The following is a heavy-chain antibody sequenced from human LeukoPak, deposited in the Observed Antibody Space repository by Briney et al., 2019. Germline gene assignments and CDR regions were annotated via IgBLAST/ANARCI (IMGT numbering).Heavy chain of an antibody. CDR2: ISGSGGST. Sequence: GGSLRLSCAASGFTFSSYAMSWVRQAPGKGLEWVSAISGSGGSTYYADSVKGRFTISRDNSENTLYLQMNSLRDEDTAVYYCAREKYEYYFDYWGQGTLVTVSS. CDR3: AREKYEYYFDY. CDR1: GFTFSSYA. D-gene: IGHD2-2*01. J-gene: IGHJ4*02. V-gene: IGHV3-23*01.